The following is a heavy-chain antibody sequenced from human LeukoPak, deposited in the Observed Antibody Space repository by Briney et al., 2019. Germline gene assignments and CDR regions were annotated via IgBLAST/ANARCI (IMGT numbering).Heavy chain of an antibody. CDR2: ISYDGSTK. CDR1: GFTFSSYA. V-gene: IGHV3-30-3*01. Sequence: GRSLRLSCAASGFTFSSYAMHWVRQAPGKGLDWVSVISYDGSTKYYAGSVKGRFTISRDNSKNTLFLQVNSLRSEDTGVYYCARRAVAFDYWGQGTLVTASS. CDR3: ARRAVAFDY. D-gene: IGHD4-23*01. J-gene: IGHJ4*02.